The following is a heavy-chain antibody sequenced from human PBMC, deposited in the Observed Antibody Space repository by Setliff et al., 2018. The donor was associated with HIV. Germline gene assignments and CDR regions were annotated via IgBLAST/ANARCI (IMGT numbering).Heavy chain of an antibody. J-gene: IGHJ5*02. CDR3: ARAPGHYGDYNWFDP. D-gene: IGHD4-17*01. CDR1: GGSISSGDYY. CDR2: IYDSEST. Sequence: TSETLSLTCTVSGGSISSGDYYRSWIRQPPGKGLEWIGNIYDSESTYYNPSLKSRVTISVDTSKNHFSLKLNSVTAADTAVYYCARAPGHYGDYNWFDPWGQGALVTVSS. V-gene: IGHV4-30-4*08.